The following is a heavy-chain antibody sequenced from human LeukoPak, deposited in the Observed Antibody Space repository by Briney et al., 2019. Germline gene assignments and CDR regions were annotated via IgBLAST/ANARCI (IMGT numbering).Heavy chain of an antibody. CDR2: IYYRGTT. D-gene: IGHD2-15*01. CDR1: GGSLSGGDFY. CDR3: ARARSCRAGSCFRAFDI. V-gene: IGHV4-30-4*02. J-gene: IGHJ3*02. Sequence: SETLSLSCSVSGGSLSGGDFYWSCIRQPPGKGLEWIVYIYYRGTTYYDPALTSRVTSSVDTSKNQFSLDLSSVSAADTSMYYCARARSCRAGSCFRAFDIWGQGTMVTVSS.